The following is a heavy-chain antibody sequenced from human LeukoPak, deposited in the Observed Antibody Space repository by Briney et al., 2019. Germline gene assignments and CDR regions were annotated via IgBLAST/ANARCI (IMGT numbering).Heavy chain of an antibody. CDR2: IRQDGSET. Sequence: PGGSLRLSYAASGFTFTNYWMTWVRQAPGKGPEWVANIRQDGSETNYVDSVRGRFTIARDNTKNSLYLQMTSLRGEDTAVYYCASRAGKPGNTPWCFDYWGQGALVTVSS. CDR1: GFTFTNYW. CDR3: ASRAGKPGNTPWCFDY. D-gene: IGHD1-7*01. J-gene: IGHJ4*02. V-gene: IGHV3-7*01.